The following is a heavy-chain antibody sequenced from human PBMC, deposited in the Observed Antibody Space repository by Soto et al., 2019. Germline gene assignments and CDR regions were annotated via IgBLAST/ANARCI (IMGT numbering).Heavy chain of an antibody. V-gene: IGHV4-31*03. CDR1: GGSINIGGYY. CDR2: IYYNGSI. D-gene: IGHD3-3*01. J-gene: IGHJ6*02. Sequence: QVQLQESGPGLVKPSQTLSLTCTVSGGSINIGGYYWSWIRQHPGKGLEWIGNIYYNGSIYYNPSRKSRVTISLDTSKNQFSLKLRSVTAADTAVFYCARLGQVLWRDYYGMDVWGQGTTVTVSS. CDR3: ARLGQVLWRDYYGMDV.